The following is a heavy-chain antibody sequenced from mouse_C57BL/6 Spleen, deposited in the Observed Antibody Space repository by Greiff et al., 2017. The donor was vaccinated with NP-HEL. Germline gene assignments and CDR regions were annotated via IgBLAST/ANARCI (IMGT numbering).Heavy chain of an antibody. D-gene: IGHD1-1*01. CDR1: GFNIKDYY. V-gene: IGHV14-2*01. Sequence: EVQLQQSGAELVKPGASVKLSCTASGFNIKDYYMHWVQQRTEQGLEWIGRIDPEAGETKYAPKFQGTATITAATSSNTAYLQRSSLTSEDAAVDCCARAYGSRGNYFDYWGQGTTRTVSS. CDR3: ARAYGSRGNYFDY. CDR2: IDPEAGET. J-gene: IGHJ2*01.